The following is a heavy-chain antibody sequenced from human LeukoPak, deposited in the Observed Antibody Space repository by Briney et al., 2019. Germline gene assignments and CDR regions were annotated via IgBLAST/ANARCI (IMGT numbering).Heavy chain of an antibody. J-gene: IGHJ4*02. V-gene: IGHV1-69*01. CDR2: IIPIFGTA. D-gene: IGHD4-11*01. CDR3: ARDLTTVTTFRHYFDY. CDR1: GGTFSSYA. Sequence: ASVKVSCKASGGTFSSYAISWVRQAPGQGLEWMGGIIPIFGTANYAQEFQGRVTITADESTSTAYMELSSLRSEDTAVYYCARDLTTVTTFRHYFDYWGQGTLVTVSS.